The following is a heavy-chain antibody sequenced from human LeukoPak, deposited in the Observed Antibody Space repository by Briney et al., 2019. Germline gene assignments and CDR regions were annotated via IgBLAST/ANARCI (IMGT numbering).Heavy chain of an antibody. V-gene: IGHV1-8*03. CDR1: GYTFTGYD. CDR2: MNPNSGNT. CDR3: ARGASRSFDY. Sequence: ASVKVSCKASGYTFTGYDINWVRQATGQGLEWMGWMNPNSGNTGYAQKFQGRVTFTRDTSISRAYMELSSLRSEDTAAYYCARGASRSFDYWGQGTLVTVSS. J-gene: IGHJ4*02.